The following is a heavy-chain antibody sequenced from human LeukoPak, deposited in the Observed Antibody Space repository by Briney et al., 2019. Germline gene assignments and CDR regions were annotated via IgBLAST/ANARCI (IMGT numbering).Heavy chain of an antibody. J-gene: IGHJ5*02. Sequence: ASVKVSCKASGYTFTSYGISWVRQAPGQGLEWMGWISAYNGNTNYAQKLQGRVTMTTDTSTSTAYMELRSLRSDGTAVYYCARDAVPAAIGWFDPWGQGTLVTVSS. CDR1: GYTFTSYG. V-gene: IGHV1-18*01. CDR2: ISAYNGNT. CDR3: ARDAVPAAIGWFDP. D-gene: IGHD2-2*01.